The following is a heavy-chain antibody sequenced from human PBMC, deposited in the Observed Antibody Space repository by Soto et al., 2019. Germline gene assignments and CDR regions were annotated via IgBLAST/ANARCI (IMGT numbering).Heavy chain of an antibody. D-gene: IGHD3-16*01. CDR1: GFTFSSYW. CDR2: IKQDGSEK. J-gene: IGHJ4*02. Sequence: ESGGGLVQPGGSLRLSCAASGFTFSSYWMSWVRQAPGKGLEWVANIKQDGSEKYYVDSVKGRFTISRDNAKNSLYLQMNSLRAEDTAVYYCARERGSSFGSVDYWGQGTLVTVSS. CDR3: ARERGSSFGSVDY. V-gene: IGHV3-7*05.